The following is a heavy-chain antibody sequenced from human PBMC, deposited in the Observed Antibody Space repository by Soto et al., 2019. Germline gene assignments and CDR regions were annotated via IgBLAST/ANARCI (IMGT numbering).Heavy chain of an antibody. CDR1: GFTFSSYA. CDR3: ARGRITIFGVVISYYYGMDV. J-gene: IGHJ6*02. Sequence: QVQLVESGGGVVQPGRSLRLSCAASGFTFSSYAMHWVRQAPGKGLEWVAVISYDGSNKYYADSVKGRFTISRDNSKNTLYLQMNSLRAEDTAVYYCARGRITIFGVVISYYYGMDVWGRGTTVTVSS. V-gene: IGHV3-30-3*01. D-gene: IGHD3-3*01. CDR2: ISYDGSNK.